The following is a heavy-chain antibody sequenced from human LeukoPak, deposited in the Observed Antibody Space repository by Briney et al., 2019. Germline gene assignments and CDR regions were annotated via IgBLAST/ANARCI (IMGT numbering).Heavy chain of an antibody. CDR3: ARDYEAYCGGDCYIVD. J-gene: IGHJ4*02. Sequence: ASVKVSCKASGYTFTTYDINWVRQATGQGLEWMGWMNPNSGNTGYAQKFQGRVTFTRSTSIDTAYMELSSLGSEDTAVYYCARDYEAYCGGDCYIVDWGQGTLVTVSS. CDR2: MNPNSGNT. D-gene: IGHD2-21*01. CDR1: GYTFTTYD. V-gene: IGHV1-8*03.